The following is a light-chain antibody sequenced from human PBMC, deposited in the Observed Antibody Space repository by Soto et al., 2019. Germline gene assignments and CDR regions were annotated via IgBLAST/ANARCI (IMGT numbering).Light chain of an antibody. CDR2: GAS. Sequence: EMVLTQSPGTLSLSPGERATLSCRASQSVSSSYLAWYQQKPGQAPRLLIYGASNRATGIPDRFSGSGSGTDFALTISRLEPDDFAVYYCQQYGSSRWTFGQGTKVDIK. V-gene: IGKV3-20*01. CDR3: QQYGSSRWT. J-gene: IGKJ1*01. CDR1: QSVSSSY.